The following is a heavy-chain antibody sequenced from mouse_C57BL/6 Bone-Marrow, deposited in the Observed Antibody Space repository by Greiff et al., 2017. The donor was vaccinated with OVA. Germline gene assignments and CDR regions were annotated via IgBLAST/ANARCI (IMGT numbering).Heavy chain of an antibody. V-gene: IGHV1-19*01. CDR2: INPYNGGT. J-gene: IGHJ2*01. Sequence: VQLQQSGPVLVKPGASVKMSCKASGYTFTDYYMNWVKQSHGKSLEWIGVINPYNGGTSYNQKFKGKATLTVDKSSSTAYMELNSLTSEDSAVYYSARAYYDYHFDYWGQGTTLTVSS. D-gene: IGHD2-4*01. CDR1: GYTFTDYY. CDR3: ARAYYDYHFDY.